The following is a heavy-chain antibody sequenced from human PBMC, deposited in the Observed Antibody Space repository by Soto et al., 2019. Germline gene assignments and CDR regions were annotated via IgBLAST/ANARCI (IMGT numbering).Heavy chain of an antibody. Sequence: GGSLRLSCAASGFTFSSYAMHWVRQAPGKGLEWVAVISYDGSNKYYADSVKGRFTISRDNSKNTLYLQMNSLRAEDTAVYYCARGGSRDGYANDYWGQGTLVTVSS. CDR2: ISYDGSNK. J-gene: IGHJ4*02. CDR1: GFTFSSYA. D-gene: IGHD5-12*01. V-gene: IGHV3-30-3*01. CDR3: ARGGSRDGYANDY.